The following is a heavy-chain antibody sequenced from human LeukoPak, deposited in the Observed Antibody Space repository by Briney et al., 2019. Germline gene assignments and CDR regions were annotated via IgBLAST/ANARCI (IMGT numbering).Heavy chain of an antibody. J-gene: IGHJ4*02. CDR3: AKAGGY. V-gene: IGHV3-30*18. Sequence: GGSLRLSCAASGFTFSSYGMHWVRQAPGKGLEWVAVISYDGSNKYYADSVKGRFTISRDSSKNTLYLQMNSLRAEDTAVYYCAKAGGYWGQGTLVTVSS. CDR1: GFTFSSYG. D-gene: IGHD3-10*01. CDR2: ISYDGSNK.